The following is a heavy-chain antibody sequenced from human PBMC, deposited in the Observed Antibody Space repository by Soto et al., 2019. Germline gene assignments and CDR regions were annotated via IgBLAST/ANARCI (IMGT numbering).Heavy chain of an antibody. J-gene: IGHJ5*02. V-gene: IGHV4-39*01. Sequence: PSETLSLTCTVSGGSISSSSYYWGWIRQPPGKGLEWIGSIYYSGTTNYNPSLNSRVTISLDTSKNQFSLKLSSVTAADTAVYYWARHTYSWAGSGFDPWGQGNLSTCSS. CDR1: GGSISSSSYY. CDR2: IYYSGTT. CDR3: ARHTYSWAGSGFDP. D-gene: IGHD3-10*01.